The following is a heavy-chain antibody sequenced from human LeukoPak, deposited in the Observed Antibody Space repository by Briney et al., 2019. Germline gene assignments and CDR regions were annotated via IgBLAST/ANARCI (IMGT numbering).Heavy chain of an antibody. CDR1: GFSFSSFA. CDR2: ITGGHYST. D-gene: IGHD2-2*02. CDR3: AKDSKRTKNTAFGY. J-gene: IGHJ4*02. V-gene: IGHV3-23*01. Sequence: GGSLRPSCAASGFSFSSFAMTWVRQSPGKGLEWVSSITGGHYSTYNTDSVKGRFTISRDNSKNTLYLQMNSLRAEDTAVYYCAKDSKRTKNTAFGYWGQGTLVTVSS.